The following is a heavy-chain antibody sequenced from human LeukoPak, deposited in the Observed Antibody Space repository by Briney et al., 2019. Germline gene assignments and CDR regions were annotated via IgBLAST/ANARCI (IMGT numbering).Heavy chain of an antibody. CDR3: ARAGDFGWFLSAFDI. J-gene: IGHJ3*02. CDR1: GFTFSSYS. Sequence: KPGGSLRLSCAASGFTFSSYSMNWVRQAPGKGLEWVSSISSSSSYIYYADSVKGRFTISRDNAKNSLYLQMNSLRAEDTALYYCARAGDFGWFLSAFDIWGQGTMVTVSS. D-gene: IGHD3-9*01. CDR2: ISSSSSYI. V-gene: IGHV3-21*01.